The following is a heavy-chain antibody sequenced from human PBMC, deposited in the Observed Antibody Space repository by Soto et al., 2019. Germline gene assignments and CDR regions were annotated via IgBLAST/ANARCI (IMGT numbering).Heavy chain of an antibody. CDR3: ARDAFDSSAYPFDH. CDR2: INPASGAT. V-gene: IGHV1-2*02. CDR1: GYTFSGHY. Sequence: ASVKVSCKASGYTFSGHYLHWVRQAPGQGLEWMGWINPASGATNFAQKFQGRVTLTRDTSINTAYMELNRLISNDTAIYFCARDAFDSSAYPFDHWGQGTLVTVSS. J-gene: IGHJ4*02. D-gene: IGHD3-22*01.